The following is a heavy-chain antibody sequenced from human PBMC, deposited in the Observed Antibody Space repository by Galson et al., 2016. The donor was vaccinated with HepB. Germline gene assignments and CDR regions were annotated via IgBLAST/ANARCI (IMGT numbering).Heavy chain of an antibody. CDR3: ASAWTGSYVCYFDS. CDR2: IKQDGSEK. D-gene: IGHD3-10*01. Sequence: SLRLSCAASGFSFSRYWMSWVRQAPGKGLEWVANIKQDGSEKYYVDSVKGRLTISRDNAKNSLSLQMNSLRAEDTAVYYCASAWTGSYVCYFDSWGQGTLVTVSS. V-gene: IGHV3-7*03. CDR1: GFSFSRYW. J-gene: IGHJ4*02.